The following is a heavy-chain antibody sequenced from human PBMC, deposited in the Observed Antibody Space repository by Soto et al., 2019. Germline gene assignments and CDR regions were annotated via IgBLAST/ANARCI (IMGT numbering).Heavy chain of an antibody. CDR1: GGSFSGYY. CDR2: INHSGST. J-gene: IGHJ6*02. D-gene: IGHD3-10*01. V-gene: IGHV4-34*01. CDR3: ARGKWGYYGSGRPYGMDV. Sequence: PSETLSLTCAVSGGSFSGYYWSWIRQPPGKGLEWIGEINHSGSTNYNPSLKSRVTISVDTSKNQFSLKLSSVTAADTAVYYCARGKWGYYGSGRPYGMDVWGQGTTVS.